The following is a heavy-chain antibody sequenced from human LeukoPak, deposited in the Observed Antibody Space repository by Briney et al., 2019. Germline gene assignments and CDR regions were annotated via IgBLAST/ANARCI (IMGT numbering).Heavy chain of an antibody. CDR1: GGTFSSYA. D-gene: IGHD6-6*01. CDR3: ARDLWGIAARTAGGEFDY. J-gene: IGHJ4*02. CDR2: IIPIFGTA. Sequence: ASVKVSCKASGGTFSSYAISWVRQAPGQGLEWMGGIIPIFGTASYAQKFQGRVTITADKSTSTAYMELSSLRSEDTAVYYCARDLWGIAARTAGGEFDYWGQGTLVTVSS. V-gene: IGHV1-69*06.